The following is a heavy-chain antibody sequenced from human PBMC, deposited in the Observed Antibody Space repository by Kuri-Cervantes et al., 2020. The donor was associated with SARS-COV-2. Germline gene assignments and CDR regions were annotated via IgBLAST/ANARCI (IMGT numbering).Heavy chain of an antibody. CDR1: GGSINDHY. J-gene: IGHJ6*03. CDR3: ARAYGFLRYIYYMDV. Sequence: SETLSLTCVVFGGSINDHYWTWIRQPPGKGLEWIGYIYYTGNTNFNPSLKSRVTISVDTSSKQFSLNLSSVTAADTAVYYCARAYGFLRYIYYMDVWGRGTTVTVSS. CDR2: IYYTGNT. D-gene: IGHD4-17*01. V-gene: IGHV4-59*11.